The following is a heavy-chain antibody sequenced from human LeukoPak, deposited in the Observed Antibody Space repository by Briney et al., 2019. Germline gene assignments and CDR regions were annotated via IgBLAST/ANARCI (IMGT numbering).Heavy chain of an antibody. V-gene: IGHV4-34*01. CDR1: GGSFSGYY. J-gene: IGHJ5*02. CDR3: ARHDIVVVPAAKTWFDP. D-gene: IGHD2-2*01. Sequence: SETLSLTCAVYGGSFSGYYWSWIRQPPGKGLEWIWEINHSGSTNYNPSLKSRVTISVDTSKNQFSLKLSSVTAADTAVYYCARHDIVVVPAAKTWFDPWGQGTLVTVSS. CDR2: INHSGST.